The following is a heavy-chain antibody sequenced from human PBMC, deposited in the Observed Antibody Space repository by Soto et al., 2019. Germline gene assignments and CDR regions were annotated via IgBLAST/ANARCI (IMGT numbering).Heavy chain of an antibody. Sequence: ASVKVSCKASGYTFTSSDINWVRQATGQGLEWMGWMNPNSGNTGYAQKFQGRVTMTRNTSISTAYMELSSLRSEDTAVYYCARSYSGVYGDYGEGAFDIWGQGTMVTVSS. D-gene: IGHD4-17*01. V-gene: IGHV1-8*01. CDR1: GYTFTSSD. CDR2: MNPNSGNT. CDR3: ARSYSGVYGDYGEGAFDI. J-gene: IGHJ3*02.